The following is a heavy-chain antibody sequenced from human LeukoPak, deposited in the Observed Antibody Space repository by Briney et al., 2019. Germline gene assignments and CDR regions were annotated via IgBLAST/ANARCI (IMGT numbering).Heavy chain of an antibody. CDR2: ISYDGSNK. J-gene: IGHJ4*02. V-gene: IGHV3-30*04. CDR3: AKDRPVAI. CDR1: GFTFSSYA. Sequence: GRSLRPSCAASGFTFSSYAMHWVRQAPGKGLEWVAVISYDGSNKYYADSVKGRFTISRDNSKNTLYLQMNSLRAEDTAVYYCAKDRPVAIWGQGTLVTVSS. D-gene: IGHD2-15*01.